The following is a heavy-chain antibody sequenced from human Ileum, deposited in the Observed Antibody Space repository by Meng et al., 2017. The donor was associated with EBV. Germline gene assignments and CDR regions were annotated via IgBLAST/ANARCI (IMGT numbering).Heavy chain of an antibody. V-gene: IGHV1-3*04. CDR3: ASRPGFNIGPFDF. D-gene: IGHD3/OR15-3a*01. J-gene: IGHJ4*02. CDR1: GYTFTRYP. Sequence: HVQLVQAGAEVKKPGASVKLSCKASGYTFTRYPIHWVRQAPGQRPEWMGWINTDNGETEFSQKFQGRVTITRDTSVTTAYMELISLRSEDTAVYYCASRPGFNIGPFDFWGQGTLVTVSS. CDR2: INTDNGET.